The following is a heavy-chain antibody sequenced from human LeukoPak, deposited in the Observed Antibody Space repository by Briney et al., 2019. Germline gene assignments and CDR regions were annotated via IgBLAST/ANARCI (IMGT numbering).Heavy chain of an antibody. J-gene: IGHJ4*02. CDR2: IYPGDSDT. V-gene: IGHV5-51*01. D-gene: IGHD2-2*01. Sequence: GESLKISCKGSGYSFTSYWIGWVRQMPGKGLEWMGIIYPGDSDTRYSPSFQGQVTISADKSISTAYLQWSSLKASDTAMYYCARPLVGTGYSSSWYFAYWGQGTLVTVSS. CDR3: ARPLVGTGYSSSWYFAY. CDR1: GYSFTSYW.